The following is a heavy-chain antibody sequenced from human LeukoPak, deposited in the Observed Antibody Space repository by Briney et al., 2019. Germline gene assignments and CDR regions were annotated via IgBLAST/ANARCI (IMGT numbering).Heavy chain of an antibody. CDR3: ARVKITMVRGVQYPDY. D-gene: IGHD3-10*01. CDR1: GYSISSGYY. J-gene: IGHJ4*02. CDR2: IYHSGST. Sequence: SETLSLTCAVSGYSISSGYYWGWIRQPPGKGLEWNGSIYHSGSTYYNPSLKSRVTISVDTSKNQFSLKLSSVTAADTAVYYCARVKITMVRGVQYPDYWGQGTLVTVSS. V-gene: IGHV4-38-2*01.